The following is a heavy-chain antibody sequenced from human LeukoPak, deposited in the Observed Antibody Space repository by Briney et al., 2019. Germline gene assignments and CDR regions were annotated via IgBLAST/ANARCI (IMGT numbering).Heavy chain of an antibody. CDR3: AKEKGYYGAFDY. CDR1: GFTFSDYF. D-gene: IGHD3-10*01. V-gene: IGHV3-23*01. CDR2: ISGSGDNT. Sequence: PGGSLRLSCVASGFTFSDYFMSWIRQAPGKGLEWVSAISGSGDNTYYADSVKGRFTISRDNSKNTLYLQMNSLRAEDTAVYYCAKEKGYYGAFDYWGQGTLVTVSS. J-gene: IGHJ4*02.